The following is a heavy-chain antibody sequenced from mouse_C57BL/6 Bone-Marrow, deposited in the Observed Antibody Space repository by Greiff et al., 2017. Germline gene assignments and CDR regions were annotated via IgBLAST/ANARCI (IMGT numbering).Heavy chain of an antibody. Sequence: EVKLVESGGGLVQPGGSMKLSCVASGFTFSNYWMNWVRQSPEKGLEWVAQIRLKSDNYATHYAESVKGRFTISRDDSKSSVYLQMNNLRAEDTGIYYCTADYSKEGAMDYWGQGTSVTVSS. CDR1: GFTFSNYW. CDR2: IRLKSDNYAT. V-gene: IGHV6-3*01. CDR3: TADYSKEGAMDY. D-gene: IGHD2-5*01. J-gene: IGHJ4*01.